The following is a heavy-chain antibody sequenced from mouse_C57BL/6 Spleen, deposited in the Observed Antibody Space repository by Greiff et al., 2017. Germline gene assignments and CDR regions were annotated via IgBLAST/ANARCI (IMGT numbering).Heavy chain of an antibody. CDR3: ARAPGLTTVVATWDY. CDR2: IHPNSGST. J-gene: IGHJ2*01. Sequence: QVQLQQPGAELVKPGASVKLSCKASGYTFTSYWMHWVKQRPGQGLEWIGMIHPNSGSTNYNEKFKSKATLTVDKSSSTAYMQLSSLTSDDSAVYYCARAPGLTTVVATWDYWGQGTALTVSS. D-gene: IGHD1-1*01. V-gene: IGHV1-64*01. CDR1: GYTFTSYW.